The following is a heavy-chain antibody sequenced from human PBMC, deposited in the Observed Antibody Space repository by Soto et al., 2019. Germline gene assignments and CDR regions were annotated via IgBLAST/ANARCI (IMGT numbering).Heavy chain of an antibody. CDR3: ARVYCSGGSCYRLDY. CDR2: INSDGSST. D-gene: IGHD2-15*01. CDR1: GFTFSSYW. V-gene: IGHV3-74*01. J-gene: IGHJ4*02. Sequence: TGGSLRLSCAASGFTFSSYWMHWVRQAPGKGPVWVSRINSDGSSTSYADSVKGRFTISRDNAKNTLYLQMNSLRAEDTAVYYCARVYCSGGSCYRLDYWGQGTLVTVSS.